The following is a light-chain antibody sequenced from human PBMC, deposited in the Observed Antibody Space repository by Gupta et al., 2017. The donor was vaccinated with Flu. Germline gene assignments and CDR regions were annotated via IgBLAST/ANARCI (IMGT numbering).Light chain of an antibody. CDR1: HCRGYNDLNTC. J-gene: IGKJ1*01. CDR3: KQENRWPCD. V-gene: IGKV2-30*01. CDR2: KAS. Sequence: TRGQASFIYCTSTHCRGYNDLNTCLDWFQQRPGQAPKLLIYKASNRENGVPYRFSGSGSGTDFTLTISSGQPEDFGIYYCKQENRWPCDFGQGTXVEI.